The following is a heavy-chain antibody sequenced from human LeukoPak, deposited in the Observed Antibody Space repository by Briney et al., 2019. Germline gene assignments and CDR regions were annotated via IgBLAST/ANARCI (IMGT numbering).Heavy chain of an antibody. V-gene: IGHV3-7*01. CDR2: INQDGSGK. Sequence: GGSLRLSCAASGFTFSSYSMNWVRQAPGKGLEWVAGINQDGSGKYYVDSVKGRFTISRDNAKNSLYLQMNSLRADDTAVYYCARRNLFDYWGQGTLVTVSS. CDR1: GFTFSSYS. CDR3: ARRNLFDY. J-gene: IGHJ4*02.